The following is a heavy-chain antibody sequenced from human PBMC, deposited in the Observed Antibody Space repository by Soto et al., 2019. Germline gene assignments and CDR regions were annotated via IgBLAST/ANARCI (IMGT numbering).Heavy chain of an antibody. CDR3: ARFVSGSYLNWFDP. CDR2: IYYSGST. CDR1: GGSISSYY. V-gene: IGHV4-59*08. D-gene: IGHD3-10*01. Sequence: SETLSLTCTVSGGSISSYYWSWIRQPPGKGLEWIGYIYYSGSTNYNPSLKSRVTISVDTSKNQFSLKLSSVTAADTAVYYCARFVSGSYLNWFDPWGQGTLVTVAS. J-gene: IGHJ5*02.